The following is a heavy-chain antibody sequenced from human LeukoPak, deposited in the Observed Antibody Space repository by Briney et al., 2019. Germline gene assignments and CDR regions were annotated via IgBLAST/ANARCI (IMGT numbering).Heavy chain of an antibody. D-gene: IGHD6-19*01. CDR1: GGSISSYY. Sequence: MPSETLSLTCTVSGGSISSYYWSWIRQPPGKGLEWIGNIYHSGSTNHNPSLKSRVTISVDTSKNQFSLKLSSVTAADTAVYYCAREQWLPEDAFDIWGQGTMVTVSA. CDR3: AREQWLPEDAFDI. J-gene: IGHJ3*02. V-gene: IGHV4-59*01. CDR2: IYHSGST.